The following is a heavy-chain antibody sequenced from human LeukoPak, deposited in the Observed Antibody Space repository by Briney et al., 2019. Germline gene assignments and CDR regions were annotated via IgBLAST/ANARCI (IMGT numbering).Heavy chain of an antibody. CDR1: GFTFSSYS. D-gene: IGHD6-19*01. V-gene: IGHV3-21*04. Sequence: GGSLRLSCAASGFTFSSYSMNWVRQAPGKGLEWVSSISSSSSYIYYADSVKGRFTISRDNAKNSLYLQMNSLRAEDMALYYCAKGSSAWNEVFHFDYWGQGTLVTVSS. CDR3: AKGSSAWNEVFHFDY. J-gene: IGHJ4*02. CDR2: ISSSSSYI.